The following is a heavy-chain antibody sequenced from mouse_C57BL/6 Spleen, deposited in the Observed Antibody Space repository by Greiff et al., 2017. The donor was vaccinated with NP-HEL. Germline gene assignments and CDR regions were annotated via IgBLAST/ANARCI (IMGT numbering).Heavy chain of an antibody. D-gene: IGHD2-3*01. CDR2: IYPGSGST. CDR1: GYTFTSYW. CDR3: AREGLLRPYYFDY. J-gene: IGHJ2*01. V-gene: IGHV1-55*01. Sequence: QVQLQQPGAELVKPGASVKMSCKASGYTFTSYWITWVKQRPGQGLEWIGDIYPGSGSTNYNEKFKSKATLTVDTSSSQAYMQLRSLTSEDSAVYYCAREGLLRPYYFDYWGQGTTLTVSS.